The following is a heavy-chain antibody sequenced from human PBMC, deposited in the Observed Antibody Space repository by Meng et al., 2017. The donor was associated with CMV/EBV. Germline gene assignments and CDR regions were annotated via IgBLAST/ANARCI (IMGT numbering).Heavy chain of an antibody. Sequence: GGSLRLSCAASGSQFTFSSYDLHWVRQAPGKGLEWVTLIRYADSSGYYEDSVKGRFVILRDNSEKTMYLQMNSLRAEDTAVDYCAITPLYCGGDCFSYFDYWGQGTLVTVSS. CDR3: AITPLYCGGDCFSYFDY. CDR2: IRYADSSG. CDR1: GSQFTFSSYD. D-gene: IGHD2-21*01. J-gene: IGHJ4*02. V-gene: IGHV3-30*02.